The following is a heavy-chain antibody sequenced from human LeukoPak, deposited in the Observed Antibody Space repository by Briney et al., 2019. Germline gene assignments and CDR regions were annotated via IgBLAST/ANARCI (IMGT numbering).Heavy chain of an antibody. D-gene: IGHD6-19*01. V-gene: IGHV3-11*01. CDR3: ARQWLVNG. J-gene: IGHJ4*02. Sequence: GGSLRLSCAASGFTFSDYNMRWIRQAPGRGLEWVSSISRSGSTKYYADSVKGRFTISRDNSKNTLYLQMNSLRAEDTAVYYCARQWLVNGWGQGTLVTVSS. CDR2: ISRSGSTK. CDR1: GFTFSDYN.